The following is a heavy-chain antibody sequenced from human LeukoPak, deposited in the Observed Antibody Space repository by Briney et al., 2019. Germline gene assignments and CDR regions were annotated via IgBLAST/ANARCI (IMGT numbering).Heavy chain of an antibody. CDR1: GGSISSYY. CDR2: IYYSGGT. CDR3: ARGTIFGNWFDP. Sequence: SETLSLTCTVSGGSISSYYWSWIRQPPGKGLEWIGHIYYSGGTNYNPSLKSRVTISVDTSKNQFSLKLSSVTAADTAVYYCARGTIFGNWFDPWGQGTLVTVSS. V-gene: IGHV4-59*01. J-gene: IGHJ5*02. D-gene: IGHD3-3*01.